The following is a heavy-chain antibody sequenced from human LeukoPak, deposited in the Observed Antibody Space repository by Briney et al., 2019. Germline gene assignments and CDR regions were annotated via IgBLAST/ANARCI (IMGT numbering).Heavy chain of an antibody. Sequence: QSGGSLRLSCAASGFTFSSYAMSWVRQAPGKGLEWVSAISGSGGSTYYADSVKGRFTISRDNSRNTLYLQMNSLRAEDTAVYYCEKKGGLRYFDSLYGMDVWGQGTTVTVSS. V-gene: IGHV3-23*01. CDR3: EKKGGLRYFDSLYGMDV. J-gene: IGHJ6*02. D-gene: IGHD3-9*01. CDR2: ISGSGGST. CDR1: GFTFSSYA.